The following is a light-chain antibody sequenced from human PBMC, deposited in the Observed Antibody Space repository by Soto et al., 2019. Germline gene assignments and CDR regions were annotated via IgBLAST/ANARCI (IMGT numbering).Light chain of an antibody. J-gene: IGKJ4*01. V-gene: IGKV3-11*01. CDR1: QSIGNS. CDR2: DAF. Sequence: TVLTQSPATLSLSPGERATLSCKASQSIGNSLGWFQQKPGQAPRLLIDDAFNRATGIPARFTGSGSGSDFTLPISSLEPEDFGVYYCRQRYNWPLPFGGGTKVEIK. CDR3: RQRYNWPLP.